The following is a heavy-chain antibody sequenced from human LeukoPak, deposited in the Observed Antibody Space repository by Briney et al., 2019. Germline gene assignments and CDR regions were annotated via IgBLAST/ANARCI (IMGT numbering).Heavy chain of an antibody. CDR2: INHSGST. V-gene: IGHV4-34*01. D-gene: IGHD3-3*01. CDR1: GGSFSGYY. Sequence: SETLSLTCAVYGGSFSGYYWSWIRQPPGKGLEWIGEINHSGSTNYNPSLKSRVTISVDTSKNQFSLKLSSVTAADTAVYYCARGNPVTIFGVVIIPSWFDPWGQGTLVTVSS. CDR3: ARGNPVTIFGVVIIPSWFDP. J-gene: IGHJ5*02.